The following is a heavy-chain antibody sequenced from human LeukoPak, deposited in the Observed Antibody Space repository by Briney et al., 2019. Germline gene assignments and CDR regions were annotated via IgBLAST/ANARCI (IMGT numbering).Heavy chain of an antibody. CDR1: GGSFSGYY. CDR2: INHSGST. J-gene: IGHJ4*02. Sequence: SETLSLTCAVYGGSFSGYYWSWIRQPPGKGLEWIGEINHSGSTNYNPSHKSRVTISVDTSKNQFSLKLSSVTAADTAVYYCASTAAAGILYYFDCWGQGTLVTVSS. CDR3: ASTAAAGILYYFDC. V-gene: IGHV4-34*01. D-gene: IGHD6-13*01.